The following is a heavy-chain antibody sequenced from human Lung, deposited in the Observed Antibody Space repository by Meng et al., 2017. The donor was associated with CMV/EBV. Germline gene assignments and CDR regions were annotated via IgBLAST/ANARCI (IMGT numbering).Heavy chain of an antibody. V-gene: IGHV5-51*01. J-gene: IGHJ5*02. CDR3: AVAPGWELLGWFDP. CDR2: IYPGDSDT. Sequence: XVSXKGSGYSFTSYWIGWVRQMPGKGLEWMGIIYPGDSDTRYSPSFQGQVTISADKSISTAYLQWSSLKASDTAMYYCAVAPGWELLGWFDPWVQGTXVTVSS. D-gene: IGHD1-26*01. CDR1: GYSFTSYW.